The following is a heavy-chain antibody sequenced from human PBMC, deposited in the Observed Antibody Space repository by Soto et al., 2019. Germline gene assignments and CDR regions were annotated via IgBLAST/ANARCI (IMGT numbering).Heavy chain of an antibody. CDR2: ISGSGGST. V-gene: IGHV3-23*01. D-gene: IGHD3-3*01. CDR1: GFTFSSYA. J-gene: IGHJ4*02. CDR3: AKCDYFWSGTFDY. Sequence: EVQLLESGGGLVQPGGSLRLSCAASGFTFSSYAMSWVRQAPGQGLEWVSAISGSGGSTYYADSVKGRFTISRDNSKNTLYLQMNGLRAEDTAVYYCAKCDYFWSGTFDYWGQGTLVTVSS.